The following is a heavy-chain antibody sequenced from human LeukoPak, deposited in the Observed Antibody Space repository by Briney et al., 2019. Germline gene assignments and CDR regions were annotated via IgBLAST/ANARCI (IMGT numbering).Heavy chain of an antibody. CDR1: GFTFSSYA. V-gene: IGHV3-30-3*01. CDR3: VQENDDY. Sequence: GRSLRLSCAASGFTFSSYAMHWVRQAPGKGLEWVAVISYDGSNKYYADSVKGRFTISRDNAKNSLYLQMNSLRAEDTAVYYCVQENDDYWGQGTLVTVSS. CDR2: ISYDGSNK. D-gene: IGHD1-1*01. J-gene: IGHJ4*02.